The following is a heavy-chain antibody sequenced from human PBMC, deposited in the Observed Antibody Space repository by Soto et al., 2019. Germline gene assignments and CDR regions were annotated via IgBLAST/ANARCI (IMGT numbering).Heavy chain of an antibody. CDR1: GFTFSDYY. Sequence: PGWALRLSCAASGFTFSDYYMSWVRQAPGRGLEWISYSSNSGTFARYATSVKGRFSISRDNANNSLYLEMNSLRVEDTAVYYCARSGDNFNVLDYWGQGTPVTVA. J-gene: IGHJ4*02. D-gene: IGHD1-1*01. CDR2: SSNSGTFA. CDR3: ARSGDNFNVLDY. V-gene: IGHV3-11*06.